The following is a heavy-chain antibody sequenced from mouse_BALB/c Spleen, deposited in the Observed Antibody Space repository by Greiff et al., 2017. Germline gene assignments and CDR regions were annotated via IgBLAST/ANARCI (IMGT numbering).Heavy chain of an antibody. V-gene: IGHV1-77*01. CDR1: GYTFTDYS. Sequence: QVQLQQSGAELARPGASVKLSCKASGYTFTDYSINWVKQRTGQGLEWIGEIYPGSGNTYYNEKFKGKATLTADKSSSTAYMQLSSLTSEDSAVYFCAREGGNYFYWGQGTTLTVSS. CDR3: AREGGNYFY. D-gene: IGHD2-1*01. CDR2: IYPGSGNT. J-gene: IGHJ2*01.